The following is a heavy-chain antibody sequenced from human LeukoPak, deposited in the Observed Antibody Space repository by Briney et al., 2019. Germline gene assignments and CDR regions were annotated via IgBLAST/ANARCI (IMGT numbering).Heavy chain of an antibody. CDR2: IYYSGST. V-gene: IGHV4-39*07. CDR1: GGFISGSTNY. J-gene: IGHJ6*03. Sequence: SETLSLTCVVSGGFISGSTNYWGWIRQPPGKGLEWIGSIYYSGSTYYNPSLKSRVTISVDTSKNQFSLILSSVTAADTAVYYCATGDYYYMDVWGKGTTVTVSS. CDR3: ATGDYYYMDV.